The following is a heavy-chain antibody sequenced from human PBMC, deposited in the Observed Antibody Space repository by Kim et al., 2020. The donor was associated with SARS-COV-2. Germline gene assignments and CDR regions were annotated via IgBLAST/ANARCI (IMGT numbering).Heavy chain of an antibody. J-gene: IGHJ6*02. Sequence: VKGRFTISRDNAKNSLSLQKNSLRAEDTAVYYCARALGGWYYYYYYGMDVWGQGTTVTVSS. D-gene: IGHD2-15*01. CDR3: ARALGGWYYYYYYGMDV. V-gene: IGHV3-21*01.